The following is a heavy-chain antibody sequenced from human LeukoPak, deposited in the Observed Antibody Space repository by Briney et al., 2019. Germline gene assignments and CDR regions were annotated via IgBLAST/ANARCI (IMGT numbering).Heavy chain of an antibody. V-gene: IGHV1-2*02. CDR1: GYTFTGYY. D-gene: IGHD6-6*01. J-gene: IGHJ3*02. CDR2: INPNSGGT. Sequence: ASVKVSCKASGYTFTGYYMHWVRQAPGQGLEWMGWINPNSGGTNYAQKFQGRVTMTRDTSISTAYMELSRLRSDDPAVYYCAREYSSLKTDSDAFDIWGQGTMVTVSS. CDR3: AREYSSLKTDSDAFDI.